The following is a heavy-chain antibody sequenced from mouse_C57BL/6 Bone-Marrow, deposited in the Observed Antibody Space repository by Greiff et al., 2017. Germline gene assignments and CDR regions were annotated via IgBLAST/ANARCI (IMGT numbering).Heavy chain of an antibody. CDR2: INPSTGGT. CDR3: ARETHYAMDY. J-gene: IGHJ4*01. CDR1: GYSFTGYY. V-gene: IGHV1-42*01. Sequence: DVQLQESGPELVKPGASVKISCKASGYSFTGYYMNWVKQSPEKGLVWIGEINPSTGGTTYNQKFKAKATLTVAKSSSTAYMQLKSLTSEDSAVYYCARETHYAMDYWGQGTSGTVSS.